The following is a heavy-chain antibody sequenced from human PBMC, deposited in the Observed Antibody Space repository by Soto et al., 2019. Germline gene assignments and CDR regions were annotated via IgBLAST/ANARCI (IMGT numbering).Heavy chain of an antibody. CDR3: ARASDYDIFNAALGY. J-gene: IGHJ4*02. V-gene: IGHV4-59*01. CDR2: IYYSGST. Sequence: SETLSLTCTVSGGSISSYYWSWIRQPPGKGLEWIGYIYYSGSTNYNPSLKSRVTILVDTSKNQFSVKLSSVTAADTAVYYCARASDYDIFNAALGYWGQGTLVTVSS. D-gene: IGHD3-9*01. CDR1: GGSISSYY.